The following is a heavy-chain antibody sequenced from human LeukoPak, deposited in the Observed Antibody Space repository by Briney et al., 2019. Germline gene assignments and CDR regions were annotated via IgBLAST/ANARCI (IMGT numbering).Heavy chain of an antibody. CDR3: ARRSEFDNTHYHYFDY. V-gene: IGHV4-39*01. CDR2: IYHSGST. Sequence: PSETLSLTCSVSGVSISSRSYYWAWIRQAPGKGLEWIGTIYHSGSTEYNPSLKSRVAIFVDTSKNQFSLILHSVAAADTAVYYCARRSEFDNTHYHYFDYWGQGALVTVSS. J-gene: IGHJ4*02. D-gene: IGHD2-15*01. CDR1: GVSISSRSYY.